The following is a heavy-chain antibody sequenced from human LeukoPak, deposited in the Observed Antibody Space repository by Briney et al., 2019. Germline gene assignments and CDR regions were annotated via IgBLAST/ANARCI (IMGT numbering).Heavy chain of an antibody. J-gene: IGHJ3*01. CDR2: ISYDGNNK. CDR3: ARVVPTAMSEPDDAFDF. D-gene: IGHD2-2*01. CDR1: GFTFNNFA. V-gene: IGHV3-30-3*01. Sequence: SGGSLRLSCAVSGFTFNNFAMHWVRQAPGKGLEWVAVISYDGNNKYYADSVKGRFTISRDSSKNTLYLQMDSLRIEDTAIYYCARVVPTAMSEPDDAFDFWGQGTMVTVSS.